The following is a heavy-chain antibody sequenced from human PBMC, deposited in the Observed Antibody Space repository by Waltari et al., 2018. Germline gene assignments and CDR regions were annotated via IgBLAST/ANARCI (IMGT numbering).Heavy chain of an antibody. D-gene: IGHD2-15*01. J-gene: IGHJ6*02. Sequence: QVQLVQSGAEVKKPGASVKVSCKASGYTFTSYDINWVRQATGQGLEWMGWNNPHSGNTGYAQKFQGRVTMTRNTSISTAYMELSSLRSEDTAVYYCARYMVVVAATHYYYYGMDVWGQGTTVTVSS. V-gene: IGHV1-8*01. CDR3: ARYMVVVAATHYYYYGMDV. CDR1: GYTFTSYD. CDR2: NNPHSGNT.